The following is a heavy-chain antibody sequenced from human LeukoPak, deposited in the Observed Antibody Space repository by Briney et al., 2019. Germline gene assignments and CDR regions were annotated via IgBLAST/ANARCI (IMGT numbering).Heavy chain of an antibody. Sequence: GGSLRLSCTASGFTSSSYWMHWVRHAPGKGLVWVSRINSDGGSRIYADSVMGRFNISRDDAKNTLYLQMNSLRAEDTAVYYCARRIQGMAPYYFDYWGQGTLVTVSS. CDR2: INSDGGSR. V-gene: IGHV3-74*01. J-gene: IGHJ4*02. CDR1: GFTSSSYW. CDR3: ARRIQGMAPYYFDY. D-gene: IGHD5-24*01.